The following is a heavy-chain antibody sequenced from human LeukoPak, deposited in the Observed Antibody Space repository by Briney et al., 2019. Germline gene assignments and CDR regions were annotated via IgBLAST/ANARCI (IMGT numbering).Heavy chain of an antibody. J-gene: IGHJ4*02. CDR2: ISGSGGST. D-gene: IGHD3-10*01. CDR1: GFTFSSYA. V-gene: IGHV3-23*01. Sequence: GGSLRLSCAASGFTFSSYAMSWVRQAPGKGLEWVSAISGSGGSTYYADSVKGRFTISRDNSKNTLYLQMNSLRAEDTAVYYCAKMVADWGCGSGSYSPFDYWGQGTLVTVSS. CDR3: AKMVADWGCGSGSYSPFDY.